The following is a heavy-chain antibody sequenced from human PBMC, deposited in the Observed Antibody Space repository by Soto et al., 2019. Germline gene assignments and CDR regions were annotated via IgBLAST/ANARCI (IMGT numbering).Heavy chain of an antibody. V-gene: IGHV3-30*03. CDR2: ISHDGHNK. CDR1: GFTFNIYA. D-gene: IGHD5-12*01. CDR3: ARDQNAYSAYNYCFDF. J-gene: IGHJ4*02. Sequence: PGESLKISCAAAGFTFNIYAFHWVRQAPGKGLEWLAVISHDGHNKRYADSVKGRFTISRDTPTKTVYLQMNSLRADDTAVYFCARDQNAYSAYNYCFDFWGQGALVTVSS.